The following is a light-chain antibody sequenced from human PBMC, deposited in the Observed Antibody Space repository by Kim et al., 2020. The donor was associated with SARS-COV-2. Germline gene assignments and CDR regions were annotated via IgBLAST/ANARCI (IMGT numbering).Light chain of an antibody. Sequence: EVVMTQSPVTLSVSPGERATLSCRAGQSVSGNLAWYQQKPGQAPRLLIYAASTRATGIPARFSGSGSGTEFTLTISSLQSEDFAVYYCQQYNNWPPLTFGGGTKVDIK. CDR1: QSVSGN. CDR3: QQYNNWPPLT. CDR2: AAS. J-gene: IGKJ4*01. V-gene: IGKV3D-15*01.